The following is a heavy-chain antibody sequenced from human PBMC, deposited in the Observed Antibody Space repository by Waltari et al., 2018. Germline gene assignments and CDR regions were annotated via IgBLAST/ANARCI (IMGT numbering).Heavy chain of an antibody. CDR2: IYYSGRT. CDR3: ARRGSYYDSSGYSGAFDI. CDR1: GGSISSSSSF. D-gene: IGHD3-22*01. J-gene: IGHJ3*02. Sequence: QLQLQESGPGLVKPSETLSLTCTVSGGSISSSSSFWGWIRQPPGKGLQWIGNIYYSGRTYYNPSLKSRVTISIDTPKNHFSLKLSSVTAADTAVYYCARRGSYYDSSGYSGAFDIWGQGTMVTVSS. V-gene: IGHV4-39*01.